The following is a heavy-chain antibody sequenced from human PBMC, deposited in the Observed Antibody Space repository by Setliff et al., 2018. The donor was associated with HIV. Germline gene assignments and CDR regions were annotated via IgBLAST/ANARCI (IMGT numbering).Heavy chain of an antibody. CDR1: GFTFSDYY. CDR3: ARDGERWPDYFDY. V-gene: IGHV3-11*05. J-gene: IGHJ4*02. D-gene: IGHD3-10*01. CDR2: ISSSSSYT. Sequence: GSLRLSCAASGFTFSDYYMSWIRQAPGKGLKWVSYISSSSSYTNYADSVKGRFTISRDNAKNSLYLQMNSLRAEDTAVYYCARDGERWPDYFDYWGQGTLVTVSS.